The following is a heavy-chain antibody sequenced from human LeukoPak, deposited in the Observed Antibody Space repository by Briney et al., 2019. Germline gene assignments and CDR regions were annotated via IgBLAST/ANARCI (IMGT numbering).Heavy chain of an antibody. J-gene: IGHJ4*02. CDR1: GFTFSNYA. Sequence: GGSLRLSCAASGFTFSNYAVSWVRQAPGNGLEWVSAISGSGGSTYYADSVKGRFTISRDNSKNTLYLQMTSLRAEDTPVYYCAKTTSGHFGWLAHLHFDYWGQGTLVTVSS. CDR2: ISGSGGST. CDR3: AKTTSGHFGWLAHLHFDY. V-gene: IGHV3-23*01. D-gene: IGHD3-9*01.